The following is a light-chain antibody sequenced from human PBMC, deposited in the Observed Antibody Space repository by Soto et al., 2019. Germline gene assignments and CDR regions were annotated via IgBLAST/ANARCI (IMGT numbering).Light chain of an antibody. CDR3: MQSQETSYT. V-gene: IGKV2-28*01. J-gene: IGKJ2*01. Sequence: DIVLTQSPLSLPVTPGEAASISCRSSQSLLDSIGYNYLDWYVQKPGQSPQLLIYMRSNLSSGGPYSFSGSSSGTDFTLNIRRVGAEDVGVYYCMQSQETSYTFGQDTKLQIK. CDR2: MRS. CDR1: QSLLDSIGYNY.